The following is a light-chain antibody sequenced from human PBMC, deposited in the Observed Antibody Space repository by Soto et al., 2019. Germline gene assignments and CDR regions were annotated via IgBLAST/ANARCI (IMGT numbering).Light chain of an antibody. CDR3: QQYNNWPFS. J-gene: IGKJ5*01. CDR1: QSISSW. V-gene: IGKV1-5*03. Sequence: DIQMTQSPSTLSASVGDIVTITFRASQSISSWLAWYQQKPGKAPNLLIYKASSLEGGVPSRFSGSGSGTEFTLTISSLQPEDSAVYFCQQYNNWPFSFGQGTRLEIK. CDR2: KAS.